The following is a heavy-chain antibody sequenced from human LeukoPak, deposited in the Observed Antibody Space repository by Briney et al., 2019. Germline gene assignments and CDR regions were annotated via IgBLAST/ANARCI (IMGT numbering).Heavy chain of an antibody. Sequence: PGGSLRLSCAASGFTFSSYAMHWVRQAPGKGLEYVSAISSNGGSTYYANSVKGRFTISRDNSKNTLYLQMGSLRAEDMAVYYCARDRDSSGYYYVGPDYWGQGTLVTVSS. CDR1: GFTFSSYA. CDR2: ISSNGGST. J-gene: IGHJ4*02. D-gene: IGHD3-22*01. CDR3: ARDRDSSGYYYVGPDY. V-gene: IGHV3-64*01.